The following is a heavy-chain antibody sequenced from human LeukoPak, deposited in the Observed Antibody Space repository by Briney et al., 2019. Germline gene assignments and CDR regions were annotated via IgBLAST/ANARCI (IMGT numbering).Heavy chain of an antibody. CDR2: IIPIFGTA. Sequence: SVKVSCKASGGTFISYAISWVRQAPGQGLEWMGGIIPIFGTANYAQKFQGRVTITADESTSTAYMELSSLRSEDTAVYYCARGLRYYDSSGYYPVYYYYYGMDVWGQGTTVTVSS. CDR1: GGTFISYA. V-gene: IGHV1-69*13. D-gene: IGHD3-22*01. J-gene: IGHJ6*02. CDR3: ARGLRYYDSSGYYPVYYYYYGMDV.